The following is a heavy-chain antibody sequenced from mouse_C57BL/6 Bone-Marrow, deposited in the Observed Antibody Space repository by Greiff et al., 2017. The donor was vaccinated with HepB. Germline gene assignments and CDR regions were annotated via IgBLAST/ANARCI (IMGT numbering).Heavy chain of an antibody. Sequence: VQLQQSGAELARPGASVKLSCKASGYTFTSYGISWVKQRTGQGLEWIGEIYPRSGNTYYNEKFKGKATLTADKSSSTAYMELRSLTSEDSAVYFCARGGQLRLGFAYWGQGTLVTVSA. D-gene: IGHD3-2*02. CDR2: IYPRSGNT. J-gene: IGHJ3*01. V-gene: IGHV1-81*01. CDR1: GYTFTSYG. CDR3: ARGGQLRLGFAY.